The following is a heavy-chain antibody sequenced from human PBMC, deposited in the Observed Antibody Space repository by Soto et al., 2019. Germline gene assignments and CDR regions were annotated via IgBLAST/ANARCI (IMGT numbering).Heavy chain of an antibody. CDR3: ARGRGEGGLFDY. CDR2: MNPNSGYT. D-gene: IGHD3-16*01. V-gene: IGHV1-8*01. CDR1: GNTLTSYH. J-gene: IGHJ4*01. Sequence: QVQLVQSGAEVKKPGASVKVSCKASGNTLTSYHINWVRQATGQGLEWMGWMNPNSGYTGYAQKFQGRVTMTRNTSTSTVFMEVNSLRSEDTAVYYCARGRGEGGLFDYWGHGTLVTVSS.